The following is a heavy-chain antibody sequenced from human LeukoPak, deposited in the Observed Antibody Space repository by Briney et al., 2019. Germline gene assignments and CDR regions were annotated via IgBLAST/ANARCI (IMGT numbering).Heavy chain of an antibody. Sequence: SVKVSCKASGGTFSSYAISWVRQAPGQGLEWMGRIIPILGIANYAQKFQGRVTITTGESTSTAYMELSSLRSEDTAVYFCARDRATTVTKSFAFDIWGQGTMVTVSS. D-gene: IGHD4-17*01. CDR1: GGTFSSYA. CDR3: ARDRATTVTKSFAFDI. CDR2: IIPILGIA. J-gene: IGHJ3*02. V-gene: IGHV1-69*04.